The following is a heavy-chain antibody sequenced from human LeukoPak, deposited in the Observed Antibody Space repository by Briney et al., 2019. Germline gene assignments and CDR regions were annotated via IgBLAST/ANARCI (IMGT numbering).Heavy chain of an antibody. Sequence: SETLSLTCTVSGGSISSSSYYWGWIRQPPGKGLEWIGSIYHSGSTYYNPSLKSRVTISVDTSKNQFSLKLSSVTAADTAVYYCARADNYLNYFDYWDQGTLVTVSS. CDR1: GGSISSSSYY. J-gene: IGHJ4*02. D-gene: IGHD5-24*01. CDR3: ARADNYLNYFDY. CDR2: IYHSGST. V-gene: IGHV4-39*07.